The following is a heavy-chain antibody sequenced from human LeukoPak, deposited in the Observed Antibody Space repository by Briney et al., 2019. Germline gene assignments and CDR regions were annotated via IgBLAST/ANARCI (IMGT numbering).Heavy chain of an antibody. D-gene: IGHD3-10*01. CDR2: ILYDGSNE. CDR1: GFTFSSYG. J-gene: IGHJ4*02. CDR3: AKDSLGVSGFDY. V-gene: IGHV3-30*02. Sequence: GGSLRLSCAASGFTFSSYGIHWVRQAPGKGLGWVAFILYDGSNEYYADSVKGRFTISRDNAKNTLYLQMTSLRAEDTAVYYCAKDSLGVSGFDYWGQGTLVTVSS.